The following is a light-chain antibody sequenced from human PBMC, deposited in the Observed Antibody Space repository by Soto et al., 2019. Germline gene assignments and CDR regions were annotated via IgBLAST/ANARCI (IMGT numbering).Light chain of an antibody. CDR1: SSDVGGYNY. CDR3: SSYTSSSTVL. Sequence: QSALTQPASVSGSPGQSITISCTGTSSDVGGYNYVSWYQQHPGKAPKLTIYDVSNRPSGVSNRFSGSKSGNTASLTISGLQAEDEADYYCSSYTSSSTVLFGGGTKPTVL. J-gene: IGLJ2*01. CDR2: DVS. V-gene: IGLV2-14*01.